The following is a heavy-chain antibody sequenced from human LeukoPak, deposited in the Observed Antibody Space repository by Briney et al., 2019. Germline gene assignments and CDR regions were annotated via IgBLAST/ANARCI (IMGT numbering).Heavy chain of an antibody. J-gene: IGHJ6*02. Sequence: QPGGSLRLSFAASGFTFSSYWMSWVRQAPGKGLEWVANIKQDGSEKYYVDSVKGRFAISRDNAKNSLYLQMNSLRAEDTALYYCAKDSLGVGIGYGMDVWGQGTTVTVSS. CDR2: IKQDGSEK. CDR3: AKDSLGVGIGYGMDV. V-gene: IGHV3-7*03. CDR1: GFTFSSYW. D-gene: IGHD6-13*01.